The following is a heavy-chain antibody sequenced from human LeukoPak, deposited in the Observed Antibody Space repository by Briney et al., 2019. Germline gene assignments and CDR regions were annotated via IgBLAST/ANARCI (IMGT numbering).Heavy chain of an antibody. V-gene: IGHV3-21*01. CDR2: ISSSSSYI. D-gene: IGHD3-22*01. J-gene: IGHJ4*02. CDR1: GFTFSSYG. CDR3: ARGLYYYDSSGYSRLGYFDY. Sequence: GGSLRLSCAASGFTFSSYGMHWVRQAPGKGLEWVSSISSSSSYIYYADSVKGRFTISRDNAKNSLYLQMNSLRAEDTAVYYCARGLYYYDSSGYSRLGYFDYWGQGTLVTVSS.